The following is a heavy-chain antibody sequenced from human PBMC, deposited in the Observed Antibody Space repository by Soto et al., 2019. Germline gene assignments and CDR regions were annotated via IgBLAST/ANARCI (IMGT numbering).Heavy chain of an antibody. J-gene: IGHJ6*02. CDR3: ARNHGIQGSYFGLDV. CDR2: IYPGDSDT. Sequence: GESLKISCKGSGYSFTSYWINWVRQMPGKGLEWMGIIYPGDSDTRYSPSFQGQVTISADKSIDTAYLQWRSLKASDTAVYYCARNHGIQGSYFGLDVWGQGTPVTVSS. V-gene: IGHV5-51*01. CDR1: GYSFTSYW.